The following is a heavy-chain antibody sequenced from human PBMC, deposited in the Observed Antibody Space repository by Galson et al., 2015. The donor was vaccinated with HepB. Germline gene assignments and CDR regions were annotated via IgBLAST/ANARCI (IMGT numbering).Heavy chain of an antibody. Sequence: ETLSLTCTVSGGSISSYYWSWIRQPAGKGLEWIGRIYTSGSTNYNPSLKSRVTMSVDTSKNQFSLKLSSVTAADTAVYYCARVGYDSSGYYSEDAFDIWGQGTMVTVSS. CDR1: GGSISSYY. J-gene: IGHJ3*02. CDR3: ARVGYDSSGYYSEDAFDI. V-gene: IGHV4-4*07. CDR2: IYTSGST. D-gene: IGHD3-22*01.